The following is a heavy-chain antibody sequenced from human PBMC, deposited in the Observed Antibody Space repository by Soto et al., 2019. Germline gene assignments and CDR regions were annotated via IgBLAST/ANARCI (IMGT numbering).Heavy chain of an antibody. CDR2: IYYSGST. CDR3: ARPRIAVAGNSWIDP. V-gene: IGHV4-39*01. J-gene: IGHJ5*02. CDR1: CGSISGSSNY. D-gene: IGHD6-19*01. Sequence: SAYRSLGCTVSCGSISGSSNYWGWVRQARGRGLEWSGSIYYSGSTYYNPSPKSRVTIYVDTSKNQFSLKLSSVPAAHTAVYYCARPRIAVAGNSWIDPGGQGTLV.